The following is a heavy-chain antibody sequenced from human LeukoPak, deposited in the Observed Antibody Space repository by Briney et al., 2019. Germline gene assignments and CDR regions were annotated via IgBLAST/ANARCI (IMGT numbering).Heavy chain of an antibody. J-gene: IGHJ4*02. V-gene: IGHV5-51*01. Sequence: HGESLKISCKGSGYSFTSYWIGWVRQMPGKGLEWMGIIYPGDSATRYSPSFQGQVTISADKSTSTAYLQWSSLKASDTAMYYCARMIIPNDSVRKWGQGTLVTVSS. CDR2: IYPGDSAT. CDR1: GYSFTSYW. CDR3: ARMIIPNDSVRK. D-gene: IGHD3-16*01.